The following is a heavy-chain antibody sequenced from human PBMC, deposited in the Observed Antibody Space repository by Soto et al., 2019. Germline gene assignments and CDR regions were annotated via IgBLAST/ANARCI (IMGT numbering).Heavy chain of an antibody. D-gene: IGHD2-8*01. CDR2: ISYDGSNK. CDR3: ASVYSSSGRGHVDY. V-gene: IGHV3-30-3*01. CDR1: GFTFSSYS. Sequence: QVQLVESGGGVVQPGRSLRLSCAASGFTFSSYSMHWVRQAPGKGLEWVAVISYDGSNKYYADSVKGRFTISRDNSKNTLYVQMNLLRAENTAVYYCASVYSSSGRGHVDYWGQGTLVTVSS. J-gene: IGHJ4*02.